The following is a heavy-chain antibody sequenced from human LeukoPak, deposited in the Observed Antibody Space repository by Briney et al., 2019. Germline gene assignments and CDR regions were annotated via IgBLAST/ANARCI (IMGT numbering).Heavy chain of an antibody. CDR3: ASRGGGWYSDRSPY. CDR1: GFTFSSYA. Sequence: GGSLRLSCAASGFTFSSYAMHWVRQAPGKGLEWVAVISYDGSNKYYADSVKGRFTISRDNAKNSLYLQMNSLRAEDTAVYYCASRGGGWYSDRSPYWGQGTQVTVSS. D-gene: IGHD2-15*01. V-gene: IGHV3-30*04. J-gene: IGHJ4*02. CDR2: ISYDGSNK.